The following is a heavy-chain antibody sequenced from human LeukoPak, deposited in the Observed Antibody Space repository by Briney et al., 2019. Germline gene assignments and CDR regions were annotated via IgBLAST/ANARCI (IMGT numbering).Heavy chain of an antibody. CDR3: ARDQTAYGSGDYYYYDAFDI. CDR2: INVGNGHT. D-gene: IGHD3-22*01. J-gene: IGHJ3*02. V-gene: IGHV1-3*03. Sequence: ASVKVCCKASGYTFTRYAFHWVRQAPGQRLGWMGWINVGNGHTKYSQEFQGRVTITRDTSASTVYMELSSLRSEDMAVYYCARDQTAYGSGDYYYYDAFDIWGQGTTVTVSS. CDR1: GYTFTRYA.